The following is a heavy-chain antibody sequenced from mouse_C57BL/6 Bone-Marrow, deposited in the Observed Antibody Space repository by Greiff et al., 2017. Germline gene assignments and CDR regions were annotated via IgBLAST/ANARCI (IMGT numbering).Heavy chain of an antibody. CDR1: GFTFSSYA. Sequence: EVMLVESGGGLVKPGGSLKLSCAASGFTFSSYAMSWVRQTPEKRLEWVATISDGGSYTYYPDNVKGRFTISRDNAKHNLYLQMSHLKSEDTAMYYCARDLLWFAYWGQGTLVTVSA. CDR2: ISDGGSYT. CDR3: ARDLLWFAY. V-gene: IGHV5-4*01. D-gene: IGHD2-10*01. J-gene: IGHJ3*01.